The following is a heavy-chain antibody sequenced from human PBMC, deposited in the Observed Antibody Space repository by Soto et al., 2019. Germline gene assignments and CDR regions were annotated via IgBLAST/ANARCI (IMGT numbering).Heavy chain of an antibody. CDR1: GGSISSGGYY. V-gene: IGHV4-31*03. J-gene: IGHJ6*02. CDR2: IYYSGST. CDR3: AREPKRTSRMDV. Sequence: SETLSLTCTVSGGSISSGGYYWSWIRQHPGKGLEWIGYIYYSGSTYYNPSLKSRVTISVDTSKDQFSLKLSSVTAADTAVYYCAREPKRTSRMDVWGQGTTVTVSS.